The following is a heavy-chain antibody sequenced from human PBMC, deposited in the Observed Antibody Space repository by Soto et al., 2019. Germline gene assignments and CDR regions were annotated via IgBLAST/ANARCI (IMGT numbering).Heavy chain of an antibody. CDR3: ARDDYYDSSDHITTTG. CDR2: IIPIFGTA. CDR1: GGTFSSYA. Sequence: SVKVSCKACGGTFSSYAISWVGQAPGQGREWMGGIIPIFGTANYAQKFQGRVTITADESTSTAYMELSSLRSEDTAVYYCARDDYYDSSDHITTTGWGQGTMVTVSS. J-gene: IGHJ1*01. V-gene: IGHV1-69*13. D-gene: IGHD3-22*01.